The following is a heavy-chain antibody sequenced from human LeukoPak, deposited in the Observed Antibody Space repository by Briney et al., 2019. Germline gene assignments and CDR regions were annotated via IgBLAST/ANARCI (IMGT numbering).Heavy chain of an antibody. CDR2: ISYDGSNK. Sequence: PGRSLRPSCAASGFTFSSYAMHWVRQAPGKGLEWVAVISYDGSNKYYADSVKGRFTISRDNSKNTLYLQMNSLRAEDTAVYYCARGGGREVYCSSTSCYDYWGQGTLVTVSS. V-gene: IGHV3-30*01. J-gene: IGHJ4*02. D-gene: IGHD2-2*01. CDR3: ARGGGREVYCSSTSCYDY. CDR1: GFTFSSYA.